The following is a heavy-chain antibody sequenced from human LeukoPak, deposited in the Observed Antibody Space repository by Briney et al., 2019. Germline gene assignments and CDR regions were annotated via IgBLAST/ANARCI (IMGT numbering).Heavy chain of an antibody. Sequence: GGSLRLSCAASGFTFSSYAMSCVRQAPGKGLEWVSAISGSGGSTDYAGSVKGRFTISRDNSKNTLYLQMNSLRAEDTAVYYCAKVSFGDRYCFDYWGQRTLVTVSS. CDR2: ISGSGGST. D-gene: IGHD4-17*01. CDR1: GFTFSSYA. J-gene: IGHJ4*02. V-gene: IGHV3-23*01. CDR3: AKVSFGDRYCFDY.